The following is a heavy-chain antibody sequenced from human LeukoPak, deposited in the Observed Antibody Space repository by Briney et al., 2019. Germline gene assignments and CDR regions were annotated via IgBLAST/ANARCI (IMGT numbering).Heavy chain of an antibody. Sequence: SETLSLTCTVSGGSISSYYWSWIRQPPGKGLEWIGYIYYSGSTNYNPSLKSRVTISVDTSKNQFSLKLSSVTAADTAVYYCARVYYDSSGYPYFDYWGQGTLVTVSS. V-gene: IGHV4-59*01. J-gene: IGHJ4*02. CDR1: GGSISSYY. D-gene: IGHD3-22*01. CDR2: IYYSGST. CDR3: ARVYYDSSGYPYFDY.